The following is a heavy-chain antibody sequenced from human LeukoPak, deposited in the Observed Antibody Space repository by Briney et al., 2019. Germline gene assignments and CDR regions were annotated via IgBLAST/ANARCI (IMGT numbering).Heavy chain of an antibody. J-gene: IGHJ5*02. CDR3: ARDRGIGAVAGPKYNWFDP. Sequence: GASVKVSCKASGYTFRSYGISWVRQAPGQGLEWMGWISAYNGNTNYAQKLQGRVTMTTDTSTSTAYMELRSLRSDDTAVYYCARDRGIGAVAGPKYNWFDPWGQGTLVTVSS. CDR2: ISAYNGNT. V-gene: IGHV1-18*01. D-gene: IGHD6-19*01. CDR1: GYTFRSYG.